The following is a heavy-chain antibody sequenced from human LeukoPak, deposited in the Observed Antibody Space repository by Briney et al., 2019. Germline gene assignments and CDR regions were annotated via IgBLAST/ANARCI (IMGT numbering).Heavy chain of an antibody. V-gene: IGHV1-8*01. CDR3: ARPNYDILTGKNLNWFDP. D-gene: IGHD3-9*01. CDR2: MNPNSGNT. Sequence: ASVKVSCKASGYTFTSYDINWVRQATGQGLEWMGWMNPNSGNTGYAQKFQGRVTMTRNTSISTAYMELSSLRSEDTAVYYCARPNYDILTGKNLNWFDPWGQGTLVTVSS. CDR1: GYTFTSYD. J-gene: IGHJ5*02.